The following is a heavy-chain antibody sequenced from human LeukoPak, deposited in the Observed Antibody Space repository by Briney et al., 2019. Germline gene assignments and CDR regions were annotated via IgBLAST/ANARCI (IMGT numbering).Heavy chain of an antibody. Sequence: SSETLSLTCTVSGYSISSGYYWGWIRQPPGKGLEWIGSIYHSGSTYYNPSLKSRVTISVDTSKNQFSLKLSSVTAADTAVYYCARDPTPYYDFWSGYYTVRPYYFDYWGQGTLVTVSS. CDR2: IYHSGST. D-gene: IGHD3-3*01. V-gene: IGHV4-38-2*02. CDR3: ARDPTPYYDFWSGYYTVRPYYFDY. J-gene: IGHJ4*02. CDR1: GYSISSGYY.